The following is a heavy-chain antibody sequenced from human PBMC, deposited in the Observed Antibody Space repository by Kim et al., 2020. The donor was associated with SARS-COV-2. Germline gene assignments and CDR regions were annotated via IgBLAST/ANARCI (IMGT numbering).Heavy chain of an antibody. Sequence: GGSLRLSCAASGFTFSSYAMHWVRQAPGKGLEWVAVISYDGSNKYYADSVKGRFTISRDNSKNTLYLQMNSLRAEDTAVYYCARDRQQLVAEYFQHWGQG. V-gene: IGHV3-30*04. J-gene: IGHJ1*01. D-gene: IGHD6-13*01. CDR2: ISYDGSNK. CDR1: GFTFSSYA. CDR3: ARDRQQLVAEYFQH.